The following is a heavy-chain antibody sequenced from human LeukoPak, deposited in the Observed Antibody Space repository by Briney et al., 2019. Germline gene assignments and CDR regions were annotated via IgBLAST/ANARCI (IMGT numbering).Heavy chain of an antibody. J-gene: IGHJ4*02. D-gene: IGHD3-10*01. CDR1: GYTFTSYD. V-gene: IGHV1-8*01. CDR2: MSPNSGNT. CDR3: ARVSVVRGVTLDY. Sequence: ASVKVSCKASGYTFTSYDINWVRQATGQGLEWMGWMSPNSGNTGYAQKFQGRVTMTRNTSISTAYMELSSPRSEDTAVYYCARVSVVRGVTLDYWGQGTLVTVSS.